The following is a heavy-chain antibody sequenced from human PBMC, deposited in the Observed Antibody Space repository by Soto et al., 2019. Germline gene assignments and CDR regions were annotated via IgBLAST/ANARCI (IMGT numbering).Heavy chain of an antibody. CDR2: VKTKADGGAT. CDR3: TSRIRTTNDY. V-gene: IGHV3-15*07. CDR1: GFTFTNAW. D-gene: IGHD1-1*01. J-gene: IGHJ4*02. Sequence: EVQLVESGGGLVKPGESLRLSCAASGFTFTNAWMNWVRQAPGKGPEWVGRVKTKADGGATDYAAPAKGRFTISRDDSTNTVYLQMTSLKIEDPAIYYCTSRIRTTNDYWGQGTLVTVSS.